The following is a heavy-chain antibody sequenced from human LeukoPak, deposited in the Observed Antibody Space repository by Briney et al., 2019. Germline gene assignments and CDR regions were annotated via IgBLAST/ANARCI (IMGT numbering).Heavy chain of an antibody. CDR1: GYTFTGYY. D-gene: IGHD3-10*01. Sequence: ASVKVSCKASGYTFTGYYMHWVRQAPGQGLEWMGWINPNSGGTNYAQKFQGRVTMTRDMSTSTVYMELSSLRSEDTAVYYCARAFLWFGVPEGYWGQGTLVTVSS. CDR3: ARAFLWFGVPEGY. CDR2: INPNSGGT. V-gene: IGHV1-2*02. J-gene: IGHJ4*02.